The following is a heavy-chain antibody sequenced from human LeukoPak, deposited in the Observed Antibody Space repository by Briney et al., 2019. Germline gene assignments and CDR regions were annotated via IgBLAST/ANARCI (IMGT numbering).Heavy chain of an antibody. V-gene: IGHV3-30*18. D-gene: IGHD2-2*02. J-gene: IGHJ4*02. CDR1: GFTFSSYG. CDR2: ISYDGSNK. CDR3: AKGYCSSTSCYKSYFDY. Sequence: GGSLRLSCAASGFTFSSYGMHWVRQAPGKGLEWVAVISYDGSNKYYAESVKGRFTISRDNSKNTLYLQMNSLRAEDTAVYYCAKGYCSSTSCYKSYFDYWGQGTLVTVSS.